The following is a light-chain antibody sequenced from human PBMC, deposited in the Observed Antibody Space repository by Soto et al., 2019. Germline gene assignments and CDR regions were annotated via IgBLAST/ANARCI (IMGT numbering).Light chain of an antibody. CDR3: SSYTRSSTLVV. J-gene: IGLJ2*01. Sequence: QSALTQPASVSGSPGQSITISCTGTSSAVGGYNYVSWYQQHPGKAPKLLIYDVSNRPSGVSNRFSGSKSGNTASLTISGLKAEDEADYYCSSYTRSSTLVVFGGGTKLTVL. V-gene: IGLV2-14*01. CDR2: DVS. CDR1: SSAVGGYNY.